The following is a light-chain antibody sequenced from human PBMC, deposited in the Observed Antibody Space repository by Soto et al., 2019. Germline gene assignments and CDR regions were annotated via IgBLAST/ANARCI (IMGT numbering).Light chain of an antibody. CDR2: GAS. CDR1: QSVSNNY. Sequence: EVVMRQSPATLSVSPGECATLSCRASQSVSNNYLAWYQQKPGQAPRLLIYGASNRATGIPDRFSGGGSGTDFTLTISRLEPEDFAVYYCQQFSSYPLTFGGGTKVDIK. CDR3: QQFSSYPLT. V-gene: IGKV3-20*01. J-gene: IGKJ4*01.